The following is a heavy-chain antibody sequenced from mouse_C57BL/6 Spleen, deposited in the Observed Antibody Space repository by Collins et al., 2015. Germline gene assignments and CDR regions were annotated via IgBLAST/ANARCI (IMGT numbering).Heavy chain of an antibody. CDR3: TTEGVVATGYFDV. CDR2: IDPEDGDT. J-gene: IGHJ1*03. CDR1: GFNIKDYY. Sequence: EVQLQQPGAELVRPGASVKLSCTASGFNIKDYYMHWVKQRPEQGLEWIGRIDPEDGDTEYAPKFQGKATMTADTSSNTAYLQLSSLTSEDTAVYYCTTEGVVATGYFDVWGTGTTVTVSS. V-gene: IGHV14-1*01. D-gene: IGHD1-1*01.